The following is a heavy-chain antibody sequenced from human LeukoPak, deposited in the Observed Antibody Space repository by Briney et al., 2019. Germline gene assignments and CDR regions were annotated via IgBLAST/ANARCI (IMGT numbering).Heavy chain of an antibody. CDR2: IYSGGST. J-gene: IGHJ4*02. CDR3: ARDGENHYYDY. CDR1: GFTVSSNY. Sequence: GGSLRLSCAASGFTVSSNYMSWVRQAPGKGLEWVSVIYSGGSTYYADSVKGRFTISRDNSKNTVYLEMNSLRAEDTAVYYCARDGENHYYDYWGQGTLVTAST. D-gene: IGHD7-27*01. V-gene: IGHV3-66*01.